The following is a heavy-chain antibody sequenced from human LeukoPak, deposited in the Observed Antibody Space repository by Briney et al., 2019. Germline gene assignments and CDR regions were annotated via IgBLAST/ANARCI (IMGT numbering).Heavy chain of an antibody. J-gene: IGHJ4*02. D-gene: IGHD3-10*01. CDR1: GFTVSSNY. CDR2: IYSGGST. CDR3: AKGWELWFGDHFDY. Sequence: GGSLRLSCAASGFTVSSNYMSWVRQAPGKGLEWVSVIYSGGSTYYADSVKGRFTISRDNSKNTLYLQMNSLRAEDTAVYYCAKGWELWFGDHFDYWGQGTLVTVSS. V-gene: IGHV3-66*01.